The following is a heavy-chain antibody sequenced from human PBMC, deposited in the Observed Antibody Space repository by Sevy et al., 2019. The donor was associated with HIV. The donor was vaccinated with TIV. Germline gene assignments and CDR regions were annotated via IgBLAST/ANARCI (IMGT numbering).Heavy chain of an antibody. V-gene: IGHV1-69*13. Sequence: ASVKVSCKASGRTFRNYALSWVRQAPGQGLEWMGGIIPMFGTANYFQKFQGRVTITADESTNTAYMELSSLRSEDTAVYYCARSISWYASFDYWGQGTLVTVSS. CDR3: ARSISWYASFDY. CDR2: IIPMFGTA. CDR1: GRTFRNYA. J-gene: IGHJ4*02. D-gene: IGHD6-13*01.